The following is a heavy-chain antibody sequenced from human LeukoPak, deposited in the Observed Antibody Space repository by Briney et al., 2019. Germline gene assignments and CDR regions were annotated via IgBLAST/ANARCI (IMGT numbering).Heavy chain of an antibody. CDR2: IYYSGST. CDR3: ARAGTYSGSYRFDS. J-gene: IGHJ4*02. V-gene: IGHV4-59*01. CDR1: GGSISSYY. Sequence: SETLSLTCTVSGGSISSYYWGWIRQPPGKGLEWIGYIYYSGSTDYNPSLKSRVTISVDTSKNQFSLKLTSVTAADTAVYYCARAGTYSGSYRFDSWGQGTLVTVSS. D-gene: IGHD1-26*01.